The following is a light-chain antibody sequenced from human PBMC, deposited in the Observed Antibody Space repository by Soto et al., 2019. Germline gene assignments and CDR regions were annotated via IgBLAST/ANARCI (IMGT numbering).Light chain of an antibody. CDR1: SSDVGGYNY. V-gene: IGLV2-14*03. CDR3: TSYTSTGAPVV. J-gene: IGLJ2*01. CDR2: GVT. Sequence: SALTQPASVSGSPGQSITISCTGTSSDVGGYNYVSWYQHHPGKAPELIIYGVTNRPSGASLRFSGSKSGNTASLTISGLHAEDEADYYCTSYTSTGAPVVFGGGTQLTVL.